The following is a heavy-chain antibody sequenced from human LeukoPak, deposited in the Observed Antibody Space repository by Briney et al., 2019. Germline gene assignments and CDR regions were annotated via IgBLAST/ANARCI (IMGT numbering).Heavy chain of an antibody. D-gene: IGHD1-14*01. CDR3: LRTNPWDLTYYFDY. J-gene: IGHJ4*02. Sequence: PSETLSLTCTVSGGSIKSHFWSWVRQPPGKRLEWIGYMFHSGTTNYNPSLKSRVTISVDTSKNQFSLRLTSVTAADTAVYYCLRTNPWDLTYYFDYWGQGTLVTVSS. CDR1: GGSIKSHF. CDR2: MFHSGTT. V-gene: IGHV4-59*11.